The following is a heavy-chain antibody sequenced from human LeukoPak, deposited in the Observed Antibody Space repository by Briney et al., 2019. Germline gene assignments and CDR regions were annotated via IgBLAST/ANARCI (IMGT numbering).Heavy chain of an antibody. Sequence: SQTLSLTCTVSGASINRGSYYWSWIRQPAGKGLEWIGRIYTGGSTNYNPSLKSRVTISLDTSKNQFSLKLSSVTAADTAVYYCARGHHLAAAGYYYMDVWGKGTTVTVSS. CDR3: ARGHHLAAAGYYYMDV. CDR2: IYTGGST. J-gene: IGHJ6*03. V-gene: IGHV4-61*02. CDR1: GASINRGSYY. D-gene: IGHD6-13*01.